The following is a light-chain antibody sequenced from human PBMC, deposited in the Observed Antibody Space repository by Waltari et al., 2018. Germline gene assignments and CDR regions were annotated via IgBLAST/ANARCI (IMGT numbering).Light chain of an antibody. CDR2: EVS. Sequence: QAALTQPRSVSGSPGQSVTISCTGTSSDIGGYNYVSWYQQHPGTAPKLMIYEVSQRPSGVSDRFSGSKSGNTASLTISGLQAEDEADYYCSSYAGSNTLVFGGGTRLTV. CDR3: SSYAGSNTLV. CDR1: SSDIGGYNY. V-gene: IGLV2-11*01. J-gene: IGLJ2*01.